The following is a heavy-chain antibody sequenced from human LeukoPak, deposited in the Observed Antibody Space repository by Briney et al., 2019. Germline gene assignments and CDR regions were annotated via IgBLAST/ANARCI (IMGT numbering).Heavy chain of an antibody. J-gene: IGHJ4*02. CDR3: AKASTAPAHYPHYLDY. CDR2: ISGTVDNT. V-gene: IGHV3-23*01. D-gene: IGHD2-15*01. Sequence: GGSLRLSCAASGFTFSNFAMVWVRQAPGKGLEWVSSISGTVDNTYYTDSVKGRFTISRDNSKNTLYLQMNSLRAEDTAVYYCAKASTAPAHYPHYLDYWGQGTLVTVSS. CDR1: GFTFSNFA.